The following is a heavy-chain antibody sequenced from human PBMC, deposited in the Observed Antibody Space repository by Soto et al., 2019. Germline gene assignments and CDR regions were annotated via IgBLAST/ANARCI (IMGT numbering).Heavy chain of an antibody. J-gene: IGHJ4*02. CDR3: ARTGDGHHDFLDY. Sequence: XGSLRLSGAASGFTFSSYWMNWVRQAPGKGLEWVANINQDGNEDNLLDSVKGRFTISRDNAKNSLFLQMNSLRVDDTAVYYCARTGDGHHDFLDYWGQGALVTVSS. CDR1: GFTFSSYW. V-gene: IGHV3-7*01. CDR2: INQDGNED. D-gene: IGHD1-1*01.